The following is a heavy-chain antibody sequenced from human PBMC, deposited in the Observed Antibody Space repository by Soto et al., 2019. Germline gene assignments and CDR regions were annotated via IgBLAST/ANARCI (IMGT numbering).Heavy chain of an antibody. J-gene: IGHJ6*02. CDR3: ARGRAYCGGDCYYYYYGMDV. CDR1: GYTFTSYG. V-gene: IGHV1-18*01. Sequence: QVQLVQSGAEVMKPGASVKVSCKASGYTFTSYGISWVRQAPGQGLEWMGWISAYNGNTNYAQKLQGRVTMTTDTSTSTAYMELRSLRSDDTAVYYCARGRAYCGGDCYYYYYGMDVWGQGTTVTVSS. D-gene: IGHD2-21*02. CDR2: ISAYNGNT.